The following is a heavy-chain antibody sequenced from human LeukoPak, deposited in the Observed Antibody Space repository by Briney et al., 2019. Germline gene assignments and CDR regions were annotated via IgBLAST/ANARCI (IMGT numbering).Heavy chain of an antibody. J-gene: IGHJ4*02. D-gene: IGHD3-10*01. V-gene: IGHV3-21*01. CDR1: GFTFSSHS. CDR2: ISSSSSYI. CDR3: ARDFSPYYGSGSYDLIENY. Sequence: SGGSLRLSCAASGFTFSSHSMNWVRQAPGKGLEWVSSISSSSSYIYYADSVKGRFTISRDNAKNSLYLQMNSLRAEDTAVYYCARDFSPYYGSGSYDLIENYWGQGTLVTVSS.